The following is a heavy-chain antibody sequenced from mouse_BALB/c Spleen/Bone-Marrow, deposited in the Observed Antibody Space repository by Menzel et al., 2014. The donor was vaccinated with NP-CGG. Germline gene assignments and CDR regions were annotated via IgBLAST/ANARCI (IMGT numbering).Heavy chain of an antibody. Sequence: EVNVVESGGGLVQPGGSLRLSRATSGFTFTDYYMSWVRQPPGKALEWLGFIRNKAKGYTTEYSASVKGRFTISRDNSQSILYLQMNTLRAEDSATYYCARDINYDIYWYFDVWGAGTTVTVSS. V-gene: IGHV7-3*02. CDR2: IRNKAKGYTT. CDR1: GFTFTDYY. D-gene: IGHD2-4*01. J-gene: IGHJ1*01. CDR3: ARDINYDIYWYFDV.